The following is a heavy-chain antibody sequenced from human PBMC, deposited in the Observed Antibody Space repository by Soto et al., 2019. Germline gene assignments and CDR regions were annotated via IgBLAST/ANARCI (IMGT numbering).Heavy chain of an antibody. V-gene: IGHV3-30*18. J-gene: IGHJ5*02. D-gene: IGHD6-19*01. CDR3: AKDLRGGVAGPEWFDP. CDR1: GFTFSSYG. Sequence: GGSLRLSCAASGFTFSSYGMHWVRQAPGKGLEWVAVISYDGSNKYYADSVKGRFTISRDDSKNTLYLQMNSLRAEDTAVYYCAKDLRGGVAGPEWFDPWGQGTLVTVSS. CDR2: ISYDGSNK.